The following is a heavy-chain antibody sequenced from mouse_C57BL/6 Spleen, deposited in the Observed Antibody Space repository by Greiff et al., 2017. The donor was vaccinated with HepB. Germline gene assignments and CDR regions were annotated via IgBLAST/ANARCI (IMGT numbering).Heavy chain of an antibody. CDR2: INPSNGGT. D-gene: IGHD1-1*01. CDR3: ARSMGLLLKMDY. J-gene: IGHJ4*01. Sequence: QVHVKQPGTELVKPGASVKLSCKASGYTFTSYWMHWVKQRPGQGLEWIGNINPSNGGTNYNEKFKSKATLTVDKSSSTAYMQLSSLTSEDSAVYYCARSMGLLLKMDYWGQGTSVTVSS. CDR1: GYTFTSYW. V-gene: IGHV1-53*01.